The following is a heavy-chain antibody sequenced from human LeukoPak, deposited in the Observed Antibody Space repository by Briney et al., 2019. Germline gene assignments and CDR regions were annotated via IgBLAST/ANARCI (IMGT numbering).Heavy chain of an antibody. Sequence: SETLSLTCTVYAFSISSYYWSWQRPGPGLGLEWIGYIYYSGSTNYNPFLKSRVTISVDTSKNQFSLKLSSVTAADTAVYYCARSGGIPSNFDYWGQGTLVTVSS. CDR2: IYYSGST. CDR1: AFSISSYY. CDR3: ARSGGIPSNFDY. J-gene: IGHJ4*02. V-gene: IGHV4-59*08. D-gene: IGHD3-16*01.